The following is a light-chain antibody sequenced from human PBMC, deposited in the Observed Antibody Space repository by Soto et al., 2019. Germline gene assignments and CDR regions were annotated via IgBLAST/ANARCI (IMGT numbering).Light chain of an antibody. CDR3: AAWDDSLFWV. V-gene: IGLV3-21*02. Sequence: SYELTQPPSVSVAPGQTARVTCGGDNIRSKSVHWYLQRPGQAPVLVVYDDSHRPSGITERISGSKSGTSASLAISGLQSEDEADYYCAAWDDSLFWVFGGGTKLTVL. CDR1: NIRSKS. J-gene: IGLJ3*02. CDR2: DDS.